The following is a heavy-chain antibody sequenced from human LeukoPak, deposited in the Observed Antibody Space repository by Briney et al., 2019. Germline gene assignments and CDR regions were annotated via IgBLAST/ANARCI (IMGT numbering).Heavy chain of an antibody. V-gene: IGHV3-74*01. J-gene: IGHJ4*02. D-gene: IGHD5-18*01. CDR3: ARGYDY. CDR1: GFTFSTYW. CDR2: INSDGSSI. Sequence: GGSLRLSCAASGFTFSTYWMHWVRQAPGKGLVWGSRINSDGSSISYADSVKGRFTISRDNAKNTVYLQMNSLRVEDTAVYYCARGYDYWGQGTLVTVSS.